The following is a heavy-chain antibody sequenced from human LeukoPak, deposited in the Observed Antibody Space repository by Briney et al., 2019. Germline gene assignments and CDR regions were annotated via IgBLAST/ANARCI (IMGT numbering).Heavy chain of an antibody. V-gene: IGHV4-39*02. J-gene: IGHJ3*02. Sequence: SETLSLTCTVSGGSIRSSSYYWGWIRQPPGKGLEWIGSIYYTGSTYYNPSLKSRVTISLDMSKNHFSLKLSSVTAADTAVYYCARRTTGTHADAFDIWGQGTMVTVSS. CDR2: IYYTGST. D-gene: IGHD1-1*01. CDR1: GGSIRSSSYY. CDR3: ARRTTGTHADAFDI.